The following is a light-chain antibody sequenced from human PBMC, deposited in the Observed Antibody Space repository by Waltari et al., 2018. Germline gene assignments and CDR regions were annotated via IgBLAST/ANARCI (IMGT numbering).Light chain of an antibody. V-gene: IGKV3-20*01. CDR3: PQYGHLPLT. Sequence: EVVLTQSPGTLTLSPGERATLPCRAGQSVGGSSLAWYQQKLAQAPRLLIFDSSTRASGIQDSFSVSGSGTEFTLTISRLEPEDFAVYHCPQYGHLPLTFGGGTKLEVK. CDR1: QSVGGSS. CDR2: DSS. J-gene: IGKJ4*01.